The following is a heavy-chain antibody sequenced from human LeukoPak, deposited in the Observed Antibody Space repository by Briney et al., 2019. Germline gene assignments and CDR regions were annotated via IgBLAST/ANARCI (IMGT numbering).Heavy chain of an antibody. CDR2: IYISGDT. CDR3: ARDNPRSWFDT. CDR1: GFTVSSNY. V-gene: IGHV4-4*07. J-gene: IGHJ5*02. Sequence: GSLRLSCAASGFTVSSNYMTWIRQPAGGGLEWVGHIYISGDTNYNPSLKSRVTMSLDTSKNQFSLELTSVTAADTAVYFCARDNPRSWFDTWGRGTLVSVSS.